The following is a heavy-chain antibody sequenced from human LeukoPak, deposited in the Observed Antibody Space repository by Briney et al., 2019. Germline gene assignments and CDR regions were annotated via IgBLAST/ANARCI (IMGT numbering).Heavy chain of an antibody. CDR2: INPSGGST. V-gene: IGHV1-46*01. CDR3: ARDSLEAAGFDP. D-gene: IGHD6-13*01. CDR1: GYTFTIYY. J-gene: IGHJ5*02. Sequence: ASVTVSCTASGYTFTIYYMHWVRQAPGQGLEWMGIINPSGGSTSYAQKFQGRVTMTRDMSTRTVYMELSSLRSEDTAVYYCARDSLEAAGFDPWGQGTLVTVSS.